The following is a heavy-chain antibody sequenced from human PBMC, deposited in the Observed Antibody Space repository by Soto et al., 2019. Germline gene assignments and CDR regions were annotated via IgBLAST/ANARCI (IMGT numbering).Heavy chain of an antibody. CDR1: GYSFTSYW. V-gene: IGHV5-51*01. J-gene: IGHJ4*02. D-gene: IGHD3-22*01. Sequence: GESLKISCKGSGYSFTSYWIGWVRQMPGKGLERMGIIYPGDSDTRYSPSFQGQVTISADKSISTAYLQWSSLRASDTAMYYCARHNGYYYDSSGYSWYDYWGQGTLVTVSS. CDR3: ARHNGYYYDSSGYSWYDY. CDR2: IYPGDSDT.